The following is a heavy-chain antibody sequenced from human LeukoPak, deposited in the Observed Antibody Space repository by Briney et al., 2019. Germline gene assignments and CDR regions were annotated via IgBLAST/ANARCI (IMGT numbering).Heavy chain of an antibody. CDR1: GFTFSSYE. D-gene: IGHD3-22*01. CDR3: ARACYYDSSGYYPIDAFDI. CDR2: ISSSGSTI. J-gene: IGHJ3*02. Sequence: PGGSLRLSCAASGFTFSSYEMNWVRQAPGKGLEWVSYISSSGSTIYYADSVKGRFTISRDNAKNSLYLQMNSLRAEDTAVYYCARACYYDSSGYYPIDAFDIWGQGTMVTVSS. V-gene: IGHV3-48*03.